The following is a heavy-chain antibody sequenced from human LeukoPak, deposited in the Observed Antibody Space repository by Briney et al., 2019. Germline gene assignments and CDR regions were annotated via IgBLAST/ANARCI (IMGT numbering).Heavy chain of an antibody. CDR1: GFIVSSYS. J-gene: IGHJ4*02. CDR3: ANSFVGVFDY. V-gene: IGHV3-21*01. Sequence: GGSLRLSCAASGFIVSSYSMNWVRQAPGKGLEWVSSISSTGTYIYYADSLKGRFTISRDNAKNSLYLQMNSLRAEDTAVYYCANSFVGVFDYWGQGTLVTVSS. D-gene: IGHD2-21*01. CDR2: ISSTGTYI.